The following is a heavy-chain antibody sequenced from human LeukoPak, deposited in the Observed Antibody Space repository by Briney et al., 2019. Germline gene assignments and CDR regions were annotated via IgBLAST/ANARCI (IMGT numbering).Heavy chain of an antibody. CDR3: ARDSEQHLVPEPYYYYYYGMNV. Sequence: GRSLRLSCAASGFTFSSYGMHWVRQAPGKGLEWVAVIWYDGSNKYYADSVKGRFTISRDNSKNTLYLQMNSLRAEDTAVYYCARDSEQHLVPEPYYYYYYGMNVWGQGTTVTVSS. D-gene: IGHD6-13*01. CDR2: IWYDGSNK. CDR1: GFTFSSYG. V-gene: IGHV3-33*01. J-gene: IGHJ6*02.